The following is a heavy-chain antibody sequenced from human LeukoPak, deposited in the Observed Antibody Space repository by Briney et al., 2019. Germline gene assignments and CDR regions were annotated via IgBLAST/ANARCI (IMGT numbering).Heavy chain of an antibody. V-gene: IGHV1-18*01. D-gene: IGHD6-13*01. Sequence: ASVKVSCKASGYTFTSYGISWVRQAPGQGLEWMGLISAYNGNTNYAQKLQGRVTMTTDTSTSTAYMELRSLRSDDTAVYYCASGSAYSSSWYAWDYWGQGTLVTVSS. J-gene: IGHJ4*02. CDR1: GYTFTSYG. CDR3: ASGSAYSSSWYAWDY. CDR2: ISAYNGNT.